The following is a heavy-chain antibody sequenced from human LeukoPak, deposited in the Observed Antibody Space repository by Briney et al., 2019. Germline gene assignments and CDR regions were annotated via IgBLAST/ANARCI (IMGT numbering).Heavy chain of an antibody. Sequence: ASVKVSCKASDYTFTSYGISWVRQAPGQGLEWMAWITPYNGHTNYAQKLQGRVTMTTDTSTSTAYMELRSLRSDDTAVYYCARGDHSGSYLIDYWGQGTLVTVSS. CDR1: DYTFTSYG. D-gene: IGHD1-26*01. V-gene: IGHV1-18*01. CDR2: ITPYNGHT. J-gene: IGHJ4*02. CDR3: ARGDHSGSYLIDY.